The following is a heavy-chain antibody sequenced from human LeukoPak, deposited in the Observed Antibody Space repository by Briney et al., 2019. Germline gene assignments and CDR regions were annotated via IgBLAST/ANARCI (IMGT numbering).Heavy chain of an antibody. CDR1: GFTVSSNY. Sequence: GGSLRLSCAASGFTVSSNYMNWIRQAPGKGLKWVSVLYSGGSTNYADSVKGRFTISRDNSKNTLYLQMNNLRAEDTAVYYCARSRVFYGTFDYWGQGTLVTVSS. D-gene: IGHD4-17*01. V-gene: IGHV3-53*01. J-gene: IGHJ4*02. CDR3: ARSRVFYGTFDY. CDR2: LYSGGST.